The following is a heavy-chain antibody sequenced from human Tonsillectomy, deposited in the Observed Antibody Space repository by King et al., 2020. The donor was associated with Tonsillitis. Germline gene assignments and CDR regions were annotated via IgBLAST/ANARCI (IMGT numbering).Heavy chain of an antibody. D-gene: IGHD2-2*01. V-gene: IGHV4-34*01. CDR3: ARGDVYCSTTSCPNWFDP. J-gene: IGHJ5*02. Sequence: VQLQQWGAGLLKPSETLSLTCAVYGGSFSGYYWSWIRQPPGKGLEWIGEINHSGSTNYNPSFKSRVTISVDTSKKHFSLKLSSVTAADTAVYYCARGDVYCSTTSCPNWFDPWGQGTLVTVSS. CDR2: INHSGST. CDR1: GGSFSGYY.